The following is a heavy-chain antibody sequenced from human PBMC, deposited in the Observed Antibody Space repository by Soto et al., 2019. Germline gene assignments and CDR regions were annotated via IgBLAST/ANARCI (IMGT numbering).Heavy chain of an antibody. CDR1: GFTFSTYW. J-gene: IGHJ4*02. V-gene: IGHV3-7*01. CDR2: IKEDGSEK. CDR3: ARRGAYFEF. Sequence: EVQLVESGGGLVQPGGSLRLSCAVSGFTFSTYWMSWVRQAPGKGLEWVANIKEDGSEKYYVDSVKGRFTISRDNARNSLYLQMDSLRDEDTAVYDCARRGAYFEFWGQGTPVTVSS. D-gene: IGHD3-16*01.